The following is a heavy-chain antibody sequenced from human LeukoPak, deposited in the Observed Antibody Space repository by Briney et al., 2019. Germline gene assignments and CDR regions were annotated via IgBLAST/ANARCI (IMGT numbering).Heavy chain of an antibody. CDR1: GFTFSNYG. J-gene: IGHJ4*02. CDR2: LPASGGAT. V-gene: IGHV3-23*01. Sequence: PGGSLRLSCAASGFTFSNYGMSWVRQAPGKGLEWVSGLPASGGATYAVSVRGRFTISRDNSKNTLYLQMNSLRAEDTAIYYCAKTVGAPAIFPSDYWGQGTVVTVSS. CDR3: AKTVGAPAIFPSDY. D-gene: IGHD1-26*01.